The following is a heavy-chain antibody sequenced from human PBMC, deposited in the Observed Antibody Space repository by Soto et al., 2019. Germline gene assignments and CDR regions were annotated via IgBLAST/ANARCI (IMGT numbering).Heavy chain of an antibody. D-gene: IGHD4-17*01. CDR1: GGSISSYY. J-gene: IGHJ4*02. Sequence: ETLSLTCTVSGGSISSYYWSWIRQPPGKGLEWIGYIYYSGSTNYNPSLKSRVTISVDTSKNQFSLKLSSVTAADTAVYYCARRYGASFDYWGQGTLVTVSS. CDR3: ARRYGASFDY. V-gene: IGHV4-59*01. CDR2: IYYSGST.